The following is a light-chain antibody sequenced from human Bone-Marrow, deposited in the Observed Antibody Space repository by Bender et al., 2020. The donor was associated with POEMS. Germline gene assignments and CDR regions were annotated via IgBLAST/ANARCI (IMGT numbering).Light chain of an antibody. V-gene: IGLV2-14*03. CDR1: TSDIGGYNY. Sequence: QSALTQAASVSGSPGQSITISCTGTTSDIGGYNYVSWYQQHPGKAPKLMIYDVTKRPSGVSDRFSGSKSGNRASLTISGLQAEDEADYYCSSVTSTNTVVFGGGTYLTVL. J-gene: IGLJ7*01. CDR2: DVT. CDR3: SSVTSTNTVV.